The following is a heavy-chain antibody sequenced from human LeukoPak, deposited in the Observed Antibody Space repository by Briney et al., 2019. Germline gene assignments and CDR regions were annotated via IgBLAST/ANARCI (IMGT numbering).Heavy chain of an antibody. Sequence: GGSLRLSCVASRFTFSTYGMHWVRQAPGRGLEGVAIISYNGGSQYYADSVEGRFTISRDNSKSTLYLQMSSLRAEDTAVYYCAKEGAASGWPLDPWGQGTLVTVSS. V-gene: IGHV3-30*18. D-gene: IGHD6-19*01. CDR3: AKEGAASGWPLDP. CDR2: ISYNGGSQ. CDR1: RFTFSTYG. J-gene: IGHJ5*02.